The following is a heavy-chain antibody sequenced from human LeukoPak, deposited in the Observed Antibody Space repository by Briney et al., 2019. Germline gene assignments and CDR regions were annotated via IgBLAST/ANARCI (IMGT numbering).Heavy chain of an antibody. CDR2: IKQDGSEK. J-gene: IGHJ4*02. CDR3: ARDDRGDYGGNSDY. D-gene: IGHD4-23*01. V-gene: IGHV3-7*01. CDR1: GFTFSSYW. Sequence: GGSLRLSCAASGFTFSSYWMSWVRQAPGKGLEWVANIKQDGSEKYYVDSVKGRFTISRDNAKNSLYLQMNSLRAEDTAVYYCARDDRGDYGGNSDYWGQGTLVTVSS.